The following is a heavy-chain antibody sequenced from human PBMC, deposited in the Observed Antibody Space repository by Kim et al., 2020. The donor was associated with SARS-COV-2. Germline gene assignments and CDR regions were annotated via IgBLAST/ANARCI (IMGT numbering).Heavy chain of an antibody. D-gene: IGHD5-12*01. CDR1: TDSFISSNYY. Sequence: SETLSLTCSVSTDSFISSNYYWAWIRQPPGKGLEWIASNYYSGNTYYNPPLKSRVTISVDTSKKQFFLRLTSVTASEKAIYYCARHRGPGWLQSGGYYF. J-gene: IGHJ4*01. CDR2: NYYSGNT. CDR3: ARHRGPGWLQSGGYYF. V-gene: IGHV4-39*01.